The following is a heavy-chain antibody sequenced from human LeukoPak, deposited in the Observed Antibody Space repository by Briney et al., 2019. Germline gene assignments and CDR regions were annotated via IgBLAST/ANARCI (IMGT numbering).Heavy chain of an antibody. CDR3: ARGYKKYYYYYYYMDV. J-gene: IGHJ6*03. V-gene: IGHV1-8*01. CDR1: GHTFTSYD. Sequence: ASVKVSCKASGHTFTSYDINWVRQATGQGLEWMGWMNPNSGNTGYAQKFQGRVTMTRNTSISTAYMELSSLRSEDTAVYYCARGYKKYYYYYYYMDVWGKGTTVTVSS. D-gene: IGHD5-24*01. CDR2: MNPNSGNT.